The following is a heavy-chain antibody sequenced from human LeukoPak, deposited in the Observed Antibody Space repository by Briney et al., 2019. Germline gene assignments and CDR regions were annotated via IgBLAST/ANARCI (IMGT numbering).Heavy chain of an antibody. CDR3: AADLGREDYDSSGYYEAP. CDR1: GFTFTSSA. CDR2: IVVGSGDT. J-gene: IGHJ5*02. D-gene: IGHD3-22*01. V-gene: IGHV1-58*02. Sequence: SVKVSCKASGFTFTSSAMQWVRQARGQRLEWIGWIVVGSGDTNYAQKFQERVTITRDMSTSTAYMELSSLRSEDTAVYYCAADLGREDYDSSGYYEAPWGQGTLVTVSS.